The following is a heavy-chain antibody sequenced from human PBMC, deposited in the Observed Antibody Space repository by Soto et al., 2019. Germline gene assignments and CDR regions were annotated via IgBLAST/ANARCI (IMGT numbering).Heavy chain of an antibody. D-gene: IGHD2-2*01. Sequence: ASVKVSCKASGFSLTGYYFHWIRAAPGQGLEWLGWINPNTGGTTYAQKFQGRVTLTWDTSINTAYMELSSLRPDDTAMYYCASSGPAVLNGFYYPDMDVWGQGTTVTVSS. V-gene: IGHV1-2*02. CDR2: INPNTGGT. CDR3: ASSGPAVLNGFYYPDMDV. CDR1: GFSLTGYY. J-gene: IGHJ6*02.